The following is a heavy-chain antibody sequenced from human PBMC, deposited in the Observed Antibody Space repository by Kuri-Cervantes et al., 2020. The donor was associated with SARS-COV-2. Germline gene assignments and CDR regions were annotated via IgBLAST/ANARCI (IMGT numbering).Heavy chain of an antibody. J-gene: IGHJ4*02. D-gene: IGHD2-2*02. Sequence: GESLKISCAASGFTFSSYSMNWVRQAPGKGLEWVSYIGSSSSTIYYADSVKGRFTISRDNAKNSLYLQMNSLRAEDTAVYYCASPEVAIRGWGQGTLVTVSS. CDR3: ASPEVAIRG. CDR2: IGSSSSTI. V-gene: IGHV3-48*01. CDR1: GFTFSSYS.